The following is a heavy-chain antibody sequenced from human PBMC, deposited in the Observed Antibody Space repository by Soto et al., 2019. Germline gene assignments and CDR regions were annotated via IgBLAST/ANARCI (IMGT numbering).Heavy chain of an antibody. CDR1: GGTFSSYA. D-gene: IGHD3-16*01. Sequence: QVQLVQSGAEVKKPGSSVKVSCKASGGTFSSYAINWVRQAPGQGLEWMGGIIPIFATADYAQKFQGRVTFRADESTRTAYLELSSLRSEDTAVYYCAQCLLGVNYYYGMDVWGQGTRVTVSS. V-gene: IGHV1-69*12. CDR3: AQCLLGVNYYYGMDV. CDR2: IIPIFATA. J-gene: IGHJ6*02.